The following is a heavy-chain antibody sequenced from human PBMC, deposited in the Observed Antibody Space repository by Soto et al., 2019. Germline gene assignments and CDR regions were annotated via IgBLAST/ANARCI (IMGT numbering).Heavy chain of an antibody. D-gene: IGHD6-19*01. V-gene: IGHV1-3*01. CDR3: ARDYSSGWYYFDY. CDR1: GYTFTNYA. J-gene: IGHJ4*02. Sequence: GASVKLSCKASGYTFTNYAMHWVRQAPGQRLEWMGWINAGNGNTKYSQKFQGRVTITRDTSASTAYMELSSLRSEDTAVYYCARDYSSGWYYFDYWGQGTLVTVSS. CDR2: INAGNGNT.